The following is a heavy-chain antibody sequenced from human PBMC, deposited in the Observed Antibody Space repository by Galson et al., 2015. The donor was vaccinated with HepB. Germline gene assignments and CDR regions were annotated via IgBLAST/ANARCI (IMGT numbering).Heavy chain of an antibody. Sequence: SLRLSCAASGFTLSRHGMHWVRQAPGKGLEWVAIVWYDENNKDYADSVKGRFTISRVNSKNTLYLQMNSMRAEDTAVYFCARDAGYMDVWGRGTTVTVSS. V-gene: IGHV3-33*01. D-gene: IGHD6-13*01. CDR1: GFTLSRHG. CDR2: VWYDENNK. CDR3: ARDAGYMDV. J-gene: IGHJ6*03.